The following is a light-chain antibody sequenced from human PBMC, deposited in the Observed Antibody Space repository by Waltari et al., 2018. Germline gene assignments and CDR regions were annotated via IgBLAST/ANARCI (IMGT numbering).Light chain of an antibody. CDR3: QSYDSSLSDSYV. CDR1: SSNIGADSD. V-gene: IGLV1-40*01. CDR2: GNN. Sequence: QSVLTQPPSVSGAPGQRVTIPCTGSSSNIGADSDVHWYQQLPGTAPNLLIYGNNNRPSGVPDRFSGSKSGTSASLAITGLQAEDEADYFCQSYDSSLSDSYVFGTGTKVTVL. J-gene: IGLJ1*01.